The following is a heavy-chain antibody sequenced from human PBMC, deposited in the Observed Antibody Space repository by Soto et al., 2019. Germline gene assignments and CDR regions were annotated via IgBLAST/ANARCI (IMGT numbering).Heavy chain of an antibody. CDR3: AKDRVERATIAASPDAFDI. J-gene: IGHJ3*02. Sequence: QVQLVQSGAEVKKPGSSVKVSCKASGGTFSSYAISWVRQAPGQGLEWMGGIIPIFGTANYAQKFQGRVTITAGESTSTAYMELSRLRFEDTAVYYCAKDRVERATIAASPDAFDIWGQGTMVTVSS. CDR1: GGTFSSYA. D-gene: IGHD2-15*01. CDR2: IIPIFGTA. V-gene: IGHV1-69*12.